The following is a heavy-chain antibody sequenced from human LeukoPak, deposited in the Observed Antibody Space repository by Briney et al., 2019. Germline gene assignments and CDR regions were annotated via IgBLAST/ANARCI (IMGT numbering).Heavy chain of an antibody. CDR1: GYTFTSYY. CDR3: ARAQTVVAATPGGY. V-gene: IGHV1-46*01. CDR2: INPSGGSA. J-gene: IGHJ4*02. D-gene: IGHD2-15*01. Sequence: ASVKVSCKASGYTFTSYYMHWVRQAPGQGLEWMGIINPSGGSASYAQKFQGRVTMTRDMSTSTVYMELSTLRSDDTAVYYCARAQTVVAATPGGYWGQGTLVTVSS.